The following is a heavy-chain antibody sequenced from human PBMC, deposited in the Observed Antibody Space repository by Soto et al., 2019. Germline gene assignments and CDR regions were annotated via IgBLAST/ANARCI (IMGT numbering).Heavy chain of an antibody. CDR3: AGGNALDV. Sequence: GSLRLSCAASTFPFSTYWMTWVRQAPGKGLEWVANIHRDEIEKYYMDSVKGRFTISRDNAKNSLYLQMTSMRAEDTAVYYCAGGNALDVWGQGTTVTVSS. CDR2: IHRDEIEK. J-gene: IGHJ6*02. CDR1: TFPFSTYW. V-gene: IGHV3-7*01.